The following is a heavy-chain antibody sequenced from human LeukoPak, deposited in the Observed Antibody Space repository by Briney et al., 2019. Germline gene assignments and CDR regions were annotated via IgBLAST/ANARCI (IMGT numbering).Heavy chain of an antibody. J-gene: IGHJ4*02. D-gene: IGHD1-26*01. CDR3: ARGGSYVDY. CDR1: GGSISSRY. Sequence: SETLSLTCTVSGGSISSRYWTSIRQSPGKGLEWIGYIYYSGSTTYNPSLKSRVTISVDTSENQFSLKLSSVTAADTAVYYCARGGSYVDYWGQGTLVTVSS. V-gene: IGHV4-59*11. CDR2: IYYSGST.